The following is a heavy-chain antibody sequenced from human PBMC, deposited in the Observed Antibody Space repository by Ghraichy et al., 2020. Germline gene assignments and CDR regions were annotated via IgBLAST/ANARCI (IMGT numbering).Heavy chain of an antibody. CDR2: IWYDGSNK. D-gene: IGHD3-22*01. CDR3: ARDYYYDSSGYYYDFLSY. Sequence: GESLNISCAASGFTFSSYGMHWVRQAPGKGLEWVAVIWYDGSNKYYADSVKGRFTISRDNSKNTLYLQMNSLRAEDTAVYYCARDYYYDSSGYYYDFLSYWGQGTLVTVSS. V-gene: IGHV3-33*08. CDR1: GFTFSSYG. J-gene: IGHJ4*02.